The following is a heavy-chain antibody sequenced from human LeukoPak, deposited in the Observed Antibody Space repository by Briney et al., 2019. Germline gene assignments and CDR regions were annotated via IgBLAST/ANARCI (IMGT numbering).Heavy chain of an antibody. V-gene: IGHV1-8*01. CDR2: MNPNTGNR. D-gene: IGHD3-10*01. Sequence: GASVKVSCKASGYTFSTYEINWVRQATGQGLEWMGWMNPNTGNRGYAQKFQGRITMTRNTSISTAYMELSSLRSEDTAVYYCARGVWFGELNWFDPWGQGTLVTVSS. J-gene: IGHJ5*02. CDR1: GYTFSTYE. CDR3: ARGVWFGELNWFDP.